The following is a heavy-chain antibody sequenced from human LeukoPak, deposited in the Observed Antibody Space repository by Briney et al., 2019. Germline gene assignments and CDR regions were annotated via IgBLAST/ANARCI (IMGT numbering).Heavy chain of an antibody. Sequence: ASVKVSCKASGFTFTSSAMQWVRQARGQRLEWIGWIVAGSGNTNYAQKFQERVTITRDMSTSTAYMELSSLRSEDTAVYYCAAEGNDYGDYYFDYWGQGTLVTVSS. CDR2: IVAGSGNT. J-gene: IGHJ4*02. D-gene: IGHD4-17*01. CDR3: AAEGNDYGDYYFDY. V-gene: IGHV1-58*02. CDR1: GFTFTSSA.